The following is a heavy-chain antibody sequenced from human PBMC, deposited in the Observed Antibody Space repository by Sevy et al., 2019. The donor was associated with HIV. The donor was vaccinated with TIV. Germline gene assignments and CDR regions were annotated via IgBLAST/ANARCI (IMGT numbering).Heavy chain of an antibody. Sequence: GGSLRLSCGASGFTFSNAWMTWVRQAPGKGLEWVGRIKSKSEGGTTDYAAPVKGRFTISRDDSKNTLYLQMNSLKSYDTAVYYCTNNRGYCIHAVCREYFGSWGQGTLVTVSS. CDR3: TNNRGYCIHAVCREYFGS. CDR2: IKSKSEGGTT. D-gene: IGHD2-8*01. J-gene: IGHJ4*02. CDR1: GFTFSNAW. V-gene: IGHV3-15*01.